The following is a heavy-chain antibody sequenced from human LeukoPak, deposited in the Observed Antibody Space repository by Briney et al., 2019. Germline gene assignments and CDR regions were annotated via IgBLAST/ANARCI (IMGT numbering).Heavy chain of an antibody. CDR2: INSDGSST. J-gene: IGHJ6*03. CDR3: ARAGGLGIQNYYYYMDV. V-gene: IGHV3-74*01. CDR1: GFTFSSYW. Sequence: GGSLRLSCAASGFTFSSYWMHWVRQAPGKGLVWVSRINSDGSSTSYADSVKGRFTISRDNAKNTLYLQMNSLRAEDTAVYYCARAGGLGIQNYYYYMDVWGKGTTVTVSS. D-gene: IGHD7-27*01.